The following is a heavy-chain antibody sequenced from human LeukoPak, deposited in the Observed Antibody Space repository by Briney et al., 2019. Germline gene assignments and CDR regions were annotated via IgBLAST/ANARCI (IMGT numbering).Heavy chain of an antibody. CDR3: AQHSYGDF. CDR2: IRYDGSDK. D-gene: IGHD5-18*01. J-gene: IGHJ4*02. V-gene: IGHV3-30*02. Sequence: GGSLRLSCAASGFMFSNYGMHWVRQAPGKGLEWVSFIRYDGSDKYYADSVKGRFIISRDNAKNTLYLQMSSLRAEDTALYYCAQHSYGDFWGQGTLVTVSS. CDR1: GFMFSNYG.